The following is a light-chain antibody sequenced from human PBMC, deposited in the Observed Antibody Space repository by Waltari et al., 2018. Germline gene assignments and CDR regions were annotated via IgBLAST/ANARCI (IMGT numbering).Light chain of an antibody. CDR2: GAS. CDR3: QQYENWPLT. V-gene: IGKV3-15*01. CDR1: QNVASK. Sequence: EIVMTQSPATLSVSLGERATLSCWASQNVASKLAWYQQRPGQAPRLLVYGASTRATDAPGRISGSGSGTEFTLTISSLQSEDFAVYYCQQYENWPLTFGGGTKVEIK. J-gene: IGKJ4*01.